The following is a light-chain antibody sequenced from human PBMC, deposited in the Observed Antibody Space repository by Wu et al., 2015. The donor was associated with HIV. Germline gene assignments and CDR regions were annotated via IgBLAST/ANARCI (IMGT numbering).Light chain of an antibody. CDR2: GAS. V-gene: IGKV3-15*01. Sequence: ETVMTQFPATLSVSLGQRATLSCRASQSVSSNLAWYQQKPGQAPRLLIYGASTRATGIPARFSGSGSGTEFTLTISGLEPDDIATYYCQQYNRYPPAFGQGTKLEI. J-gene: IGKJ2*01. CDR3: QQYNRYPPA. CDR1: QSVSSN.